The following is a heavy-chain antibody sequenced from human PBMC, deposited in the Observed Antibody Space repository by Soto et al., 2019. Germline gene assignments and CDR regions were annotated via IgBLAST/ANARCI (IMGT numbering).Heavy chain of an antibody. CDR3: ARGGRGYSGYVPFDY. Sequence: PSETLSLTCAVYGGSFSGYYWSWIRQPPGKGLEWIEEINHSGSTNYNPSLKSRVTISVDTSKNQFSLKLSSVTAADTAVYYCARGGRGYSGYVPFDYWGQGTLVTVSS. V-gene: IGHV4-34*01. D-gene: IGHD5-12*01. J-gene: IGHJ4*02. CDR2: INHSGST. CDR1: GGSFSGYY.